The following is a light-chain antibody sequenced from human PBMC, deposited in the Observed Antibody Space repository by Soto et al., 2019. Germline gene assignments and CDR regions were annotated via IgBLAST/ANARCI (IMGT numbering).Light chain of an antibody. CDR1: SSDVGKYNL. CDR2: EVT. CDR3: CSYANGNTLL. Sequence: QSALTQPASVSGSPGQSITISCTGTSSDVGKYNLVSWYQQHPGKAPKVILYEVTKRPSGVSNRFSGSKSGNTASLTISGLQTEDDSHYYCCSYANGNTLLFGGGTKLTVL. J-gene: IGLJ2*01. V-gene: IGLV2-23*02.